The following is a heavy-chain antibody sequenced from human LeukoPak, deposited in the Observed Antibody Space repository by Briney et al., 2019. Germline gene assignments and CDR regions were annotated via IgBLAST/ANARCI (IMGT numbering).Heavy chain of an antibody. CDR2: ISGSNGNT. J-gene: IGHJ4*02. CDR3: ARSGRGTYYYFDW. Sequence: ASXKVSCKASGYSFTRYGMSWVRQAPGQGPEWMGWISGSNGNTNYAQKFQGRVTLTTDTSASTAYMEMRRLRYDDTAVYYCARSGRGTYYYFDWWGQGTLVTVSS. D-gene: IGHD1-26*01. V-gene: IGHV1-18*01. CDR1: GYSFTRYG.